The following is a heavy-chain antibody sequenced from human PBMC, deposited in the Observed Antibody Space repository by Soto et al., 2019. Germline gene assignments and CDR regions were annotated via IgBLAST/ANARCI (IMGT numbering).Heavy chain of an antibody. D-gene: IGHD3-3*01. J-gene: IGHJ4*02. CDR3: VFRSANHFDY. CDR1: GFPFSSYA. Sequence: QVQLVESGGGVVQPGRSLRLSCTPSGFPFSSYAMHWVRQGPGKGLEWVAVISNDGSGKHYADSVKGRFTITRDNSIYTLNLQMNSLRTEDTAVYYCVFRSANHFDYWGQGTLVNVSS. CDR2: ISNDGSGK. V-gene: IGHV3-30-3*01.